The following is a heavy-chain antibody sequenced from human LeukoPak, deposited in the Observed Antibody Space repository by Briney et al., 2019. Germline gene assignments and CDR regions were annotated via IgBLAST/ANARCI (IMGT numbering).Heavy chain of an antibody. CDR2: IHYSGST. J-gene: IGHJ4*02. CDR1: GGSISSYY. Sequence: SETLSLTCTVSGGSISSYYWSWIRQPPGKGLEWIGYIHYSGSTNYNPSLKSRVTISVDTSKNQFSLKLSSVTAADTAVYYCARDLYGGNAPDWGQGTLVTVSS. D-gene: IGHD4-23*01. V-gene: IGHV4-59*01. CDR3: ARDLYGGNAPD.